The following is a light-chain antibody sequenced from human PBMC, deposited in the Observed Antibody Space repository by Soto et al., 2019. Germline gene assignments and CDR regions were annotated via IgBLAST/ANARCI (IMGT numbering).Light chain of an antibody. CDR1: QSVLYSSNNKNY. V-gene: IGKV4-1*01. CDR2: WAS. CDR3: QQYYTTSRT. J-gene: IGKJ1*01. Sequence: DSVMTQSPDSLAVSLGARATINCMSSQSVLYSSNNKNYLAWYQQRPGQPPKLLIYWASTRESGVPARFSGSGFGTDFTLTISSLQAEDVAVYYCQQYYTTSRTFGQGTKVDIE.